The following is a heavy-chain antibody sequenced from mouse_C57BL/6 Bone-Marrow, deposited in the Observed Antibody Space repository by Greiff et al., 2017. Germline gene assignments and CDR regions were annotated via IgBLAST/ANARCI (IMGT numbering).Heavy chain of an antibody. Sequence: QVQLKESGPGLVQPSQSLSITCAVSGFSLTSYGVHWVRQSPGKGLEWLGVIWSGGSTDYNAAFISRLSISKDNSKSQVFFKMNSLQADDTAIYYCARERNGYYLPDAMDYWGQGTSVTVSS. V-gene: IGHV2-2*01. CDR2: IWSGGST. D-gene: IGHD2-3*01. CDR1: GFSLTSYG. J-gene: IGHJ4*01. CDR3: ARERNGYYLPDAMDY.